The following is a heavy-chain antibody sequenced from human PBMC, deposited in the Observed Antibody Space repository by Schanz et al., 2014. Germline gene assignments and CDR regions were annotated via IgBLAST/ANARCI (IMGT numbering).Heavy chain of an antibody. D-gene: IGHD4-17*01. J-gene: IGHJ4*02. CDR3: TRPRFDYGEVDY. CDR1: GFSLNTYG. CDR2: IWNNGVTK. Sequence: QAQLMESGGGVVQPGTSLILSCSVSGFSLNTYGIHWFRQPAGKGLEWVAVIWNNGVTKYYADSVRGRFTISRDRFQNTLYHRMSSLRAEDTAVYYCTRPRFDYGEVDYWGQGTLVTVSS. V-gene: IGHV3-33*01.